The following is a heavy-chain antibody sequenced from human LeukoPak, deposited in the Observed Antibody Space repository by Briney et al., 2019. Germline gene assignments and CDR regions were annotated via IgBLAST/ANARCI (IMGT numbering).Heavy chain of an antibody. CDR3: AKDYGGVTNY. Sequence: GGSLRLSCATSGFRFSSFGMHWLRQAPGRGLEWVAVISNDEMNTHYADSVKGRFTISRDNSRSRLYLQMNSLRPEDTALYYCAKDYGGVTNYWGQGTLVTVSS. CDR1: GFRFSSFG. CDR2: ISNDEMNT. V-gene: IGHV3-30*18. D-gene: IGHD3-16*01. J-gene: IGHJ4*02.